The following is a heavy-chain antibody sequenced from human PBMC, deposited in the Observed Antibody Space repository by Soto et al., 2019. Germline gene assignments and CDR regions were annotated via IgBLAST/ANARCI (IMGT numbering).Heavy chain of an antibody. CDR3: TTTPIVVVPAAMSYYYYGMDV. CDR1: GFTFSNAW. Sequence: GGSLRLSCAASGFTFSNAWMNWVRQAPGKGLEWVGRIKSKTDGGTTDYAAPVKGRFTISRDDSKNTLYLQMNSLKTEDTAVYYCTTTPIVVVPAAMSYYYYGMDVWGQGTTVTVSS. J-gene: IGHJ6*02. CDR2: IKSKTDGGTT. V-gene: IGHV3-15*07. D-gene: IGHD2-2*01.